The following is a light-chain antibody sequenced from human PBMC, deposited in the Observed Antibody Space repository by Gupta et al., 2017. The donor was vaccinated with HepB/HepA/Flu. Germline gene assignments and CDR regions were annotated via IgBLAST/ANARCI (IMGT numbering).Light chain of an antibody. Sequence: ETVMTQFPAPLSVSPGESATLSCRASQTVGRNLAWYQQKSGQAPVLLIYGASTRVTGVPDRFSGSGSQTEFTLTISSLQSEDLAMYYCQQYNDWPRTFGQGTRVEIE. CDR1: QTVGRN. J-gene: IGKJ1*01. CDR2: GAS. V-gene: IGKV3-15*01. CDR3: QQYNDWPRT.